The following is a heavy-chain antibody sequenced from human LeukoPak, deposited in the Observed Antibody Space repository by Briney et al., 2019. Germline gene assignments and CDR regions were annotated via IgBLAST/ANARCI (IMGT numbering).Heavy chain of an antibody. Sequence: GGSLRLSCAASGFSFSIYGMHWVRQAPGKGLEWVAVISEDGKNKYYADSVKGRITISRDNSRNTLYLQMNSLRAEDTAVYYCAKGYSGSPRDYFDYWGQGTLVTVSS. CDR3: AKGYSGSPRDYFDY. CDR2: ISEDGKNK. CDR1: GFSFSIYG. D-gene: IGHD1-26*01. V-gene: IGHV3-30*18. J-gene: IGHJ4*02.